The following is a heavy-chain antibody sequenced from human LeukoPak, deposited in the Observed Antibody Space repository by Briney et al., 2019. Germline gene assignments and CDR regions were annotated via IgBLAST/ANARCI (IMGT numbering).Heavy chain of an antibody. CDR3: ARVRLDIVVVVAHDAFDI. D-gene: IGHD2-15*01. J-gene: IGHJ3*02. CDR1: GYTFTGYY. Sequence: GASVKVSCKASGYTFTGYYMHWVRQAPGQGLEWMGWINPNSGGTNYAQKFQGRVTMTRDTSISTAYMELSRLRSDDTAVYYCARVRLDIVVVVAHDAFDIWGQGTMVTVSS. CDR2: INPNSGGT. V-gene: IGHV1-2*02.